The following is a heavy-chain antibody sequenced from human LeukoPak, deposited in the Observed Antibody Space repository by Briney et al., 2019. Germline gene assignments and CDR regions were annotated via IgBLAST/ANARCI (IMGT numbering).Heavy chain of an antibody. J-gene: IGHJ3*01. V-gene: IGHV3-72*01. CDR2: DRDIPRRYTT. CDR3: VRGRSGGSFDV. D-gene: IGHD3-16*01. CDR1: GFSFRVTY. Sequence: GSPRLSRAASGFSFRVTYMDSVREAPGKGGGWVGRDRDIPRRYTTDFAASVKGRFTTSRDVSLNSQYLQMDSLRIEYRAGYVCVRGRSGGSFDVWGQGTVVTVSA.